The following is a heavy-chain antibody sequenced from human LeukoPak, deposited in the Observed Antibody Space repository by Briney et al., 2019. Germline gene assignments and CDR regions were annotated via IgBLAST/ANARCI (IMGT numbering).Heavy chain of an antibody. CDR2: ISFDGNTK. CDR3: ARAGSPTQNWFDP. V-gene: IGHV3-30-3*01. J-gene: IGHJ5*02. CDR1: GFSFSTYT. Sequence: GRSLRLSCAASGFSFSTYTMHWVCQAPGKGLEWVAVISFDGNTKLYADSVKGRFTISRDDSKSTLYLQMNSLRPEDTAVYYCARAGSPTQNWFDPWGQGTLVTVSS. D-gene: IGHD6-19*01.